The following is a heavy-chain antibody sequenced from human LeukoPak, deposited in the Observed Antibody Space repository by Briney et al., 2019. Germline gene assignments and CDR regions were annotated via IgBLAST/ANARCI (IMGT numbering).Heavy chain of an antibody. J-gene: IGHJ3*02. D-gene: IGHD3-22*01. CDR2: INPNSGGT. CDR1: GYTFTGYY. Sequence: ASVKVSCKASGYTFTGYYMHWVRQAPGQGLEWMGWINPNSGGTNYAQKFQGRVTMTRNTSISTAYMELSSLRSEDTAVYYCASNYYDSSADWDAFDIWGQGTMVTVSS. CDR3: ASNYYDSSADWDAFDI. V-gene: IGHV1-2*02.